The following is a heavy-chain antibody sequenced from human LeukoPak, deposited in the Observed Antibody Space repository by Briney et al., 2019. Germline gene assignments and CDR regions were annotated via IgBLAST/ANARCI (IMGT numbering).Heavy chain of an antibody. CDR2: INPNSGGT. CDR1: GYTFTGYY. V-gene: IGHV1-2*06. CDR3: ARHADYYDSSGYNFDY. D-gene: IGHD3-22*01. J-gene: IGHJ4*02. Sequence: GASVKVSCKASGYTFTGYYMHWVRQAPGQGLEWMGRINPNSGGTNYAQKFQGRVTMTRDTSISTAYMELSRLRSDDTAVYYCARHADYYDSSGYNFDYWGQGTLVTVSS.